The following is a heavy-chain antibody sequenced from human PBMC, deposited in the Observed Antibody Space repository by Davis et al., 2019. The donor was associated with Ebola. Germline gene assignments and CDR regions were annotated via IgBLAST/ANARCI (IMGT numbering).Heavy chain of an antibody. CDR2: ISGSGGST. V-gene: IGHV3-23*01. CDR3: ARPLWFGELLYHDAFDI. D-gene: IGHD3-10*01. Sequence: GESLKISCAASGFTFSSYAMSWVRQAPGKGLEWVSAISGSGGSTYYADSVKGRFTISRDNSKNTLYLQMNSLRAEDTAVYYCARPLWFGELLYHDAFDIWGQGTMVTVSS. J-gene: IGHJ3*02. CDR1: GFTFSSYA.